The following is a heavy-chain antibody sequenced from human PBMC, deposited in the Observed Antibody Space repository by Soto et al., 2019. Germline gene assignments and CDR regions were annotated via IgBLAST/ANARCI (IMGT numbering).Heavy chain of an antibody. CDR1: GGSISSSIYY. CDR2: IYYSGNT. CDR3: ARQRGYFDY. V-gene: IGHV4-39*01. J-gene: IGHJ4*02. Sequence: QLQLQESGPGLVKPSETVSLSCTVSGGSISSSIYYWGWIRQPPGKGLEWIGSIYYSGNTYYNPSLRSRVTISVGTSKNQFSLRLSSVTAADTAVYYCARQRGYFDYWAQGTLVTVSS.